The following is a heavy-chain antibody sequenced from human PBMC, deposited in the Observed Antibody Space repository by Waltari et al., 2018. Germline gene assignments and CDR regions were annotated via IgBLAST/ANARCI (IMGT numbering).Heavy chain of an antibody. CDR3: ARDGNFYDISGYYYLDY. V-gene: IGHV4-4*07. J-gene: IGHJ4*02. Sequence: QVQLQESGPGLVKPSETLSLTCTVSGGSISSYYWSWVRQPAGKGLEWIGRIYSSGSTNYNPSLKSRVTMSVDTSKNQFSLRLSSVTAADTAVYYCARDGNFYDISGYYYLDYWGQGTLVTVSS. D-gene: IGHD3-22*01. CDR1: GGSISSYY. CDR2: IYSSGST.